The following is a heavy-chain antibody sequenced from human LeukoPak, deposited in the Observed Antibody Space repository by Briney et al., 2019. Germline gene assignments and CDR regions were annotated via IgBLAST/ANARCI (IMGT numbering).Heavy chain of an antibody. CDR3: ARDRPGRYCSTTSCFTASPFAP. Sequence: SVKVSCKASGYTFTSYGINWVRQAPGQGLEWMGGIIPIFGRANYAQKFQGRVTITADDSTSTAYMELSSLRSEDTAVYYCARDRPGRYCSTTSCFTASPFAPWGQGTLVTVSS. D-gene: IGHD2-2*02. J-gene: IGHJ5*02. CDR1: GYTFTSYG. V-gene: IGHV1-69*13. CDR2: IIPIFGRA.